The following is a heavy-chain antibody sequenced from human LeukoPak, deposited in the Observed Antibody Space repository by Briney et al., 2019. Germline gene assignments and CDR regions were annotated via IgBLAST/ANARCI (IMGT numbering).Heavy chain of an antibody. V-gene: IGHV1-2*02. CDR3: ARGGTVAGSITPRTWDY. J-gene: IGHJ4*02. D-gene: IGHD6-19*01. CDR2: INPNSGAT. CDR1: GYTLTDYY. Sequence: ASVKVSCKASGYTLTDYYMHWVRQAPGQGLEWMGWINPNSGATTYAQKFQGRVTMTRDMSISTAYMGLNSLRSDDTAVYFCARGGTVAGSITPRTWDYWGQGTLVIVSS.